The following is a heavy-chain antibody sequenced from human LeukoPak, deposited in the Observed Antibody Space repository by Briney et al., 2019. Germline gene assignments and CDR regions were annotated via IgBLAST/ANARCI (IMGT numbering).Heavy chain of an antibody. Sequence: GGSLRLSCAASGFTFSGSAMHWVRQASGKGLEWVGRIRSKANSYATAYAASVKGRFTISRDDSKNTAYLQMNSLKTEDTAVYYCAKGGSYYFDYWGQGTLVTVSS. J-gene: IGHJ4*02. V-gene: IGHV3-73*01. CDR1: GFTFSGSA. D-gene: IGHD1-26*01. CDR2: IRSKANSYAT. CDR3: AKGGSYYFDY.